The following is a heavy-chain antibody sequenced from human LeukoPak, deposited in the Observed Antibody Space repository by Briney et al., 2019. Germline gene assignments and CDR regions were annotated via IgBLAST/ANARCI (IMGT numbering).Heavy chain of an antibody. CDR1: GGSISSYY. D-gene: IGHD2-2*01. CDR2: IYTSGST. Sequence: SETLSLTCTVSGGSISSYYWSWIRQPVGKGPEWIGRIYTSGSTNYNPSLKSRVTMSVGTSKNQFSLKLSSVTAADTAVYYCARESCSSTSCYYYYYYYMDVWGKGTTVTVSS. V-gene: IGHV4-4*07. CDR3: ARESCSSTSCYYYYYYYMDV. J-gene: IGHJ6*03.